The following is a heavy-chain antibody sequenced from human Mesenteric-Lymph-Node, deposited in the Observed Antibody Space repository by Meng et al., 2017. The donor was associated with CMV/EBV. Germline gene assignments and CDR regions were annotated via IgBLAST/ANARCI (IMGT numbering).Heavy chain of an antibody. Sequence: SCAISGDSVSSNSAAWNWIRQSPSRGLEWLGRTYYRSKWYNGYAVSVKSRITINPDTSKNQFSLQLSSVTPEDSAVYYCATGSGSLTYWGQGTLVTVSS. D-gene: IGHD3-22*01. CDR1: GDSVSSNSAA. CDR2: TYYRSKWYN. J-gene: IGHJ4*02. V-gene: IGHV6-1*01. CDR3: ATGSGSLTY.